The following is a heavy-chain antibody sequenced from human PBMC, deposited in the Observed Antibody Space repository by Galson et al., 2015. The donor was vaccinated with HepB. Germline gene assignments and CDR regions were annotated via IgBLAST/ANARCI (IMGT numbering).Heavy chain of an antibody. Sequence: SLRLSCAASGFMFDTHAMSWVRQVPGKGLKWVSGISGDGGSSFYADSVKGRFTISKDNSKDTVYLQINSASDEDTAGYYCAKGYGLFDSWGQGILVTVSS. CDR2: ISGDGGSS. D-gene: IGHD3-16*01. J-gene: IGHJ5*01. CDR1: GFMFDTHA. CDR3: AKGYGLFDS. V-gene: IGHV3-23*01.